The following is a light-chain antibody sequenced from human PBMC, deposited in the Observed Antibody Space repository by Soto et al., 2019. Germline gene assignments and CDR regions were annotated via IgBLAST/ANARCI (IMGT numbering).Light chain of an antibody. CDR1: QSINSDY. CDR2: GAS. V-gene: IGKV3-20*01. CDR3: HQYGSSLLT. J-gene: IGKJ4*01. Sequence: EIVLTQSPGTLSLSPGERATLSCRASQSINSDYLAWYQQNSGQAPRLLIYGASSRATGIPDRFSGSGSGTDFTLTISRLEPEDFGVYYCHQYGSSLLTFGGGTKVEVK.